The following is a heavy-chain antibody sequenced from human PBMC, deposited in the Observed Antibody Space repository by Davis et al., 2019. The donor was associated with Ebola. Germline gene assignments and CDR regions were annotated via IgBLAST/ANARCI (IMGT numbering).Heavy chain of an antibody. V-gene: IGHV3-30*04. CDR1: GFTFSSHA. Sequence: PGGSLRLSCVASGFTFSSHAMHWVRQTPGTGLEWVAVISSDGSNKYYADSVKGLFTVSRDNSKNSLYLQMNSLRPDDTAVYYCARGDIVVAVDYLDYWGQGTLVTVSS. D-gene: IGHD2-15*01. CDR2: ISSDGSNK. CDR3: ARGDIVVAVDYLDY. J-gene: IGHJ4*02.